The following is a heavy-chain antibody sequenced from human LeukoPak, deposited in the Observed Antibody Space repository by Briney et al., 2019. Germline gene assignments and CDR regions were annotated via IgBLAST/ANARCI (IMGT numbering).Heavy chain of an antibody. J-gene: IGHJ5*02. D-gene: IGHD2-2*01. CDR3: ARGCSSTSCYYNWFDP. CDR1: GFTFSSYA. Sequence: GRSLRLSCAASGFTFSSYAMYWVRQAPGKGLEWVAVISYDGSNKYYADSVKGRFTISRDNSKNTLYLQMNSLRAEDTAVYYCARGCSSTSCYYNWFDPWGQGTLVTVSS. V-gene: IGHV3-30*04. CDR2: ISYDGSNK.